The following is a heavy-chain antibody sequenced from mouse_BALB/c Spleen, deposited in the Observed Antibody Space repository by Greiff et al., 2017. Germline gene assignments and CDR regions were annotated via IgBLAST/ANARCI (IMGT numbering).Heavy chain of an antibody. CDR2: ISYSGST. Sequence: EVQLQQSGPGLVKPSQSLSLTCTVTGYSITSDYSWNWIRQFPGNKLEWMGYISYSGSTSYNPSLKSRISITRDTSKNQFFLQLNSVTTEDTATYYCARWAYGYFDYWGQGTTLTVSS. J-gene: IGHJ2*01. V-gene: IGHV3-2*02. CDR1: GYSITSDYS. CDR3: ARWAYGYFDY. D-gene: IGHD1-1*02.